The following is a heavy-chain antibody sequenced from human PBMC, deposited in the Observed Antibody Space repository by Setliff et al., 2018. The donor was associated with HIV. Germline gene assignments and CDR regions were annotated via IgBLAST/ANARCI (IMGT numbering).Heavy chain of an antibody. Sequence: PSETLSLTCGVSSYSISGGYYWGWIRQPPGKGLAWIGSIYPSGSAYYNPSLKSRVTISVDKSKNQFALKLRSVTAADSAMYYCARQKDTYYYDSSGYPTYFDYWGQGTLVTVSS. CDR1: SYSISGGYY. CDR2: IYPSGSA. D-gene: IGHD3-22*01. J-gene: IGHJ4*02. V-gene: IGHV4-38-2*01. CDR3: ARQKDTYYYDSSGYPTYFDY.